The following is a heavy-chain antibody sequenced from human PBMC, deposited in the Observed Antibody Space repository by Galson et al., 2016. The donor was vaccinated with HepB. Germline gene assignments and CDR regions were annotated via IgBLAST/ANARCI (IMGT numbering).Heavy chain of an antibody. J-gene: IGHJ4*02. Sequence: SLRLSCAASGFTVSSNYMGWVRQAPGKGLEWVSLIYSGGRTNYADSVKGRFTISRDNSKNTLFLQMNSLRPEDTAVYYCAKPFWHYDILTWFDFWGQGTLVTVSS. CDR1: GFTVSSNY. V-gene: IGHV3-66*02. CDR2: IYSGGRT. CDR3: AKPFWHYDILTWFDF. D-gene: IGHD3-9*01.